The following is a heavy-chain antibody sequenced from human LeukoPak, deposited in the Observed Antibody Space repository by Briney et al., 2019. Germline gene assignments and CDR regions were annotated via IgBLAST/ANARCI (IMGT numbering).Heavy chain of an antibody. CDR3: ARFVLFFKQKTAYDILTGRTNDAFDI. D-gene: IGHD3-9*01. CDR2: IYYRGST. CDR1: GGSLSSYY. V-gene: IGHV4-59*01. Sequence: SETLSLTCTVSGGSLSSYYWRWTRQPPGKGPEWNGYIYYRGSTHYNPSLKSRVTISVDPSKNQFSLNLSSVTAADTAVYYCARFVLFFKQKTAYDILTGRTNDAFDIWGQGTMVTVSS. J-gene: IGHJ3*02.